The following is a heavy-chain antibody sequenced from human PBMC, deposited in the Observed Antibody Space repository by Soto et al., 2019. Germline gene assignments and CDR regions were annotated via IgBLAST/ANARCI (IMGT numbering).Heavy chain of an antibody. J-gene: IGHJ4*02. CDR1: GFTFSSYA. D-gene: IGHD1-26*01. CDR2: ISGSGGST. CDR3: AKDFLSPEVGAPPQYYFDY. Sequence: GGSLRLSCAASGFTFSSYAMSWVRQAPGKGLEWVSAISGSGGSTYYADSVKGRFTISRDNSKNTLYLQMNSLRAEDTAVYYCAKDFLSPEVGAPPQYYFDYWGQGTLVTVSS. V-gene: IGHV3-23*01.